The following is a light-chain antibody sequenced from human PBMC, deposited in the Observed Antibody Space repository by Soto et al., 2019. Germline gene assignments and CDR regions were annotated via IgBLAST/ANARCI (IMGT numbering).Light chain of an antibody. Sequence: EVVLTQSPGTLSLSPGERATLSCRASQSIGSNYLVWYQQRPGQAPRLLIYGASSRATGVPDRFSGSGSGTDFTLTISRLEPDDFAVYYCQQYCTSPKYTFGQGTKLEIK. J-gene: IGKJ2*01. CDR3: QQYCTSPKYT. CDR2: GAS. V-gene: IGKV3-20*01. CDR1: QSIGSNY.